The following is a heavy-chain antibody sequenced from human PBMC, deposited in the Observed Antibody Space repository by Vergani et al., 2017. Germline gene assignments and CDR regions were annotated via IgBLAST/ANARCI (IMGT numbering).Heavy chain of an antibody. CDR2: IYPGDSDT. J-gene: IGHJ6*02. CDR3: ARQRGGGATNYYYYYGMDV. D-gene: IGHD1-26*01. CDR1: GYRFTSYW. Sequence: EVPLVQSGAEVKKPGESLKISCKGSGYRFTSYWIGWVRQMPGKGLEWMGIIYPGDSDTRYSPSFQGQVTISADKSISTAYLQWSSLKASDTAMYYCARQRGGGATNYYYYYGMDVWGQGTTVTVSS. V-gene: IGHV5-51*01.